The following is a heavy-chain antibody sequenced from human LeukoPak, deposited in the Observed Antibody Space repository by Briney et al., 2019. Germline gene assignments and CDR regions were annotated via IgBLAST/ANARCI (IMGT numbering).Heavy chain of an antibody. CDR3: ARDQRFSGYYPKGLGWFDP. D-gene: IGHD3-22*01. CDR2: IHHTGRT. CDR1: GDSISSRNW. J-gene: IGHJ5*02. V-gene: IGHV4-4*02. Sequence: SGTLSLTCAVFGDSISSRNWWSWVRQSPGKGLEWIGEIHHTGRTNYMPSLKSRVTIALDKSKNQFSLKLDSVTAADTAVYYCARDQRFSGYYPKGLGWFDPWGQGTLVTVSS.